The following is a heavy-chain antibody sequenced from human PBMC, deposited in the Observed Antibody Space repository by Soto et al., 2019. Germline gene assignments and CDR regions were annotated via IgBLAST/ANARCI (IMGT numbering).Heavy chain of an antibody. Sequence: PGGSLRLSCAASGFSFNFYVMTWVRQAPGKGLEWVSSISSSSSYIYYADSVKGRFTISRDNAKNSLYLQMNSLRAEDTAVYYCARGLGATNPYYFDYWGQGTLVTVSS. CDR2: ISSSSSYI. CDR1: GFSFNFYV. J-gene: IGHJ4*02. D-gene: IGHD1-26*01. V-gene: IGHV3-21*01. CDR3: ARGLGATNPYYFDY.